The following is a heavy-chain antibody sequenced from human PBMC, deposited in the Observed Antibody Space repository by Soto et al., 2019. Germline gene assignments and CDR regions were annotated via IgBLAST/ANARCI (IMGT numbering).Heavy chain of an antibody. CDR2: IDPSDSYT. CDR3: ARHLREDYYGSDGVLGGFQH. V-gene: IGHV5-10-1*01. D-gene: IGHD3-10*01. J-gene: IGHJ1*01. Sequence: PGESLKISCKGSGYSFTSYWIGWVLQMPGKGLEWMGRIDPSDSYTNYSPSFQGHVTISADKSISTAYLQWSSLKASDTAMYYCARHLREDYYGSDGVLGGFQHWGQGTLVTVSS. CDR1: GYSFTSYW.